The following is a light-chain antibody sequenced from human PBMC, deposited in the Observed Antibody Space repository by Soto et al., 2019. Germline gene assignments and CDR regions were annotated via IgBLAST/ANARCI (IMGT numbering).Light chain of an antibody. CDR2: DVT. J-gene: IGLJ1*01. CDR3: TSYTTSSTYV. Sequence: QSALAQPASVSGSPGQSITIFCTGTSSDVGSYNYVSWYRQHPGRAPKLMIYDVTNRPSGVSNRFSGSKSGSTASLTISGLQAEDEADYFCTSYTTSSTYVFGTGTKVTVL. V-gene: IGLV2-14*03. CDR1: SSDVGSYNY.